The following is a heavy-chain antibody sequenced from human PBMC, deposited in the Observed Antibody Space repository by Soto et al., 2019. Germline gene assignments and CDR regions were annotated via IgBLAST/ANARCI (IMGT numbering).Heavy chain of an antibody. V-gene: IGHV3-33*01. CDR2: IWYDGSNK. J-gene: IGHJ4*02. D-gene: IGHD3-10*01. Sequence: QVQLVESGGGVVQPGRSLRLSCAVSGFTFSSYGMHWVRQAPGKGLEWVAVIWYDGSNKFYAGSVKGRFTVSRDNSKNTVRVQMSRPRVEDSAVYFCARDRQRVAGTMVRGVLPDYWGQGTLVTVSS. CDR1: GFTFSSYG. CDR3: ARDRQRVAGTMVRGVLPDY.